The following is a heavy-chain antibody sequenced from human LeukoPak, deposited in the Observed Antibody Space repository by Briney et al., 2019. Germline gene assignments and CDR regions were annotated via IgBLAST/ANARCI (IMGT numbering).Heavy chain of an antibody. V-gene: IGHV4-39*07. D-gene: IGHD5-24*01. Sequence: SETLSRTCTVSGGSISSSSYYWGWIRQPPGKGLEWIGSIYYSGSTYYNPSLKSRVTISVDTSKNQFSLKLSSVTAADTAVYYCARVNGDGYNRIFDYWGQGTLVTVSS. J-gene: IGHJ4*02. CDR2: IYYSGST. CDR1: GGSISSSSYY. CDR3: ARVNGDGYNRIFDY.